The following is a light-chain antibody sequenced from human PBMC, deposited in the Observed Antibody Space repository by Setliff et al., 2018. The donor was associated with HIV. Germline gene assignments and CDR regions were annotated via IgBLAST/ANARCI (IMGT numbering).Light chain of an antibody. CDR1: NRDVGAYNL. V-gene: IGLV2-23*02. CDR3: CSYARRSNSFYV. CDR2: EVT. Sequence: QSVLTQPASVTGSPGQSITISCTGTNRDVGAYNLVSWYQQHQGKGPKLLISEVTHMPSGVSDRFSASKSGNTPSLTISGLQAEDEADYYCCSYARRSNSFYVFGTWTKVTVL. J-gene: IGLJ1*01.